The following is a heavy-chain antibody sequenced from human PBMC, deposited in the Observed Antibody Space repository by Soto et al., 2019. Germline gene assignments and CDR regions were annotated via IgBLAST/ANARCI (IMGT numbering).Heavy chain of an antibody. CDR3: ARENFPQSGSYYDS. D-gene: IGHD1-26*01. CDR1: GYTFTAHS. CDR2: ITAGAGYT. J-gene: IGHJ4*02. V-gene: IGHV1-3*01. Sequence: GASVKVSCKASGYTFTAHSIHWVRQAPGQKFEWLGWITAGAGYTDYSQNFQGRVTITRDTSATTAYMHLSNLKSEDTAIYYCARENFPQSGSYYDSWGQGTLVTVSS.